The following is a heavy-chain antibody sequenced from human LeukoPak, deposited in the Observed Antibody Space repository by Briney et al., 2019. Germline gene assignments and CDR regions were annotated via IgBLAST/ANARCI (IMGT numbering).Heavy chain of an antibody. D-gene: IGHD3-16*02. J-gene: IGHJ6*04. CDR1: GYPFSSYA. Sequence: ASVKVSCKASGYPFSSYAGRWGRQGPGHGLVWVGWVSAYNGNTNYAQKFQGRINMTIDTSTTTAYMELRSLRSDDTAVYYCARRSIVPNWYYYGMDVWGKGTTVTVSS. CDR2: VSAYNGNT. V-gene: IGHV1-18*04. CDR3: ARRSIVPNWYYYGMDV.